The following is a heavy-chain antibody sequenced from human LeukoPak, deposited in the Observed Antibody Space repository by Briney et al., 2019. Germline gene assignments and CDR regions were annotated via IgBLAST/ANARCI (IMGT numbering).Heavy chain of an antibody. CDR1: GFTFSSYS. CDR3: ARDRIVATIPRLGYFDY. CDR2: ISSSSSYI. Sequence: GGSLRLSCAASGFTFSSYSMNWVRQAPGKGLEWVSSISSSSSYIYYADSVKGRFTISRDNAKNSLYLQMNSLRAEDTAVYYCARDRIVATIPRLGYFDYWGQGTLVTVPS. J-gene: IGHJ4*02. D-gene: IGHD5-12*01. V-gene: IGHV3-21*01.